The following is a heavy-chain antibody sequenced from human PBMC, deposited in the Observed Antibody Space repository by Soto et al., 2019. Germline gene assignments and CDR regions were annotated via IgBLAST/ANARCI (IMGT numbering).Heavy chain of an antibody. CDR2: ISFYNGHT. D-gene: IGHD6-19*01. Sequence: QVQLLQSGGEVKKPGASVKVSCKASGDTVTKYGISWVRQAPGQGLEWLGWISFYNGHTNYALKFQDRITFTTDTSTSTASMELRSLTSDDTAVDYCASATSIAVAGKETWGQGTLVTVSS. V-gene: IGHV1-18*01. CDR3: ASATSIAVAGKET. CDR1: GDTVTKYG. J-gene: IGHJ4*02.